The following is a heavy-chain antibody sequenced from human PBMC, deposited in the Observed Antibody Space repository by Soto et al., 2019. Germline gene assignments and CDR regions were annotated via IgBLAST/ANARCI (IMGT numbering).Heavy chain of an antibody. D-gene: IGHD6-19*01. CDR2: IYYSGST. CDR1: GGSISSGDYY. CDR3: ARGGSGWYNWFDP. V-gene: IGHV4-30-4*01. J-gene: IGHJ5*02. Sequence: SETLSLTCTVSGGSISSGDYYWSWIRQPPGKGLEWIGYIYYSGSTYYNPSLKSRVTISVDTSKNQFSLKLSSVTAADTAVYYCARGGSGWYNWFDPWGQGTLVTVSS.